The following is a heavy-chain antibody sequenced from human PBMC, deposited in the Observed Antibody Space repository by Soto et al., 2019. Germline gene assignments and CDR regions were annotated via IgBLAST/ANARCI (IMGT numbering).Heavy chain of an antibody. D-gene: IGHD3-3*01. CDR2: IYYSGST. J-gene: IGHJ6*02. V-gene: IGHV4-59*01. CDR1: GGSISRYY. Sequence: SETLSLTCTVSGGSISRYYWNWIRQPRGKGLEWIGYIYYSGSTNYNPSLKSRVTISVDTSKNQFSLKLSSVTAADTAVYYCAKDPDYDFWSGVMDVWGQGTTVTVSS. CDR3: AKDPDYDFWSGVMDV.